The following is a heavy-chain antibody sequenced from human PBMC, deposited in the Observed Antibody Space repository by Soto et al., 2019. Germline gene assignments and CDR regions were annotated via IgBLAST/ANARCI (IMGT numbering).Heavy chain of an antibody. J-gene: IGHJ5*02. Sequence: QVQLVESGGGVVQPGRSLRLSCAASGFTFSSYGMHWVRQAPGKGLEWVAVISYDGSNKYYAGSVKGRFTISRDNSKNTLYLQMNSLIAEDTAVYYCAKDPLSGIAAAIGWFDPWGQGTLVTVSS. CDR2: ISYDGSNK. D-gene: IGHD6-13*01. CDR3: AKDPLSGIAAAIGWFDP. V-gene: IGHV3-30*18. CDR1: GFTFSSYG.